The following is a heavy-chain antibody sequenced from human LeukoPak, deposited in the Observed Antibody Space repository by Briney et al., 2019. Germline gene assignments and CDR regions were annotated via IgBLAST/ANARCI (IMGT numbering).Heavy chain of an antibody. V-gene: IGHV4-34*01. CDR1: GGSFSGYY. J-gene: IGHJ4*02. Sequence: SETLSLTCAVYGGSFSGYYWSWIRQPPGKGLEWIGEINHSGSTNYNPSLKSRVTISVDTSKNQFSLKLSSVTAADTAVYYCATSCGDCYSFDYWGQGTLVTVSS. CDR3: ATSCGDCYSFDY. D-gene: IGHD2-21*02. CDR2: INHSGST.